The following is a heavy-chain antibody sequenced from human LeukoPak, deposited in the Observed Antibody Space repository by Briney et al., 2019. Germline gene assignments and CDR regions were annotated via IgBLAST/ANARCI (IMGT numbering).Heavy chain of an antibody. V-gene: IGHV4-59*01. CDR2: IYYSGST. D-gene: IGHD4-17*01. J-gene: IGHJ3*02. CDR3: ARLRDYDDAFDI. CDR1: GGSISSYY. Sequence: PETLSLTCTVSGGSISSYYWSWIRQPPGKGLEWIGYIYYSGSTNYNPSLKSRVTISVDTSKNQFSLKLSSVTAADTAVYYCARLRDYDDAFDIWGQGTMVTVSS.